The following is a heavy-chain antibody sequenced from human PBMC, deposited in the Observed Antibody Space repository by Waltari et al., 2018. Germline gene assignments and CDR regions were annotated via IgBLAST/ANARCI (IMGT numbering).Heavy chain of an antibody. CDR2: NIPTFGIG. Sequence: QVHLEQSETAVKKPGSSVKVSCKASGGTFNNHAVSWVRQAPGQGLEWLGRNIPTFGIGNYGQKFQGRVTITADKSTATAYMELNGLTSEDTAVYYCGADLGTQWLTHPIQYWGQGTLLTVSS. V-gene: IGHV1-69*04. CDR1: GGTFNNHA. J-gene: IGHJ4*02. CDR3: GADLGTQWLTHPIQY. D-gene: IGHD6-19*01.